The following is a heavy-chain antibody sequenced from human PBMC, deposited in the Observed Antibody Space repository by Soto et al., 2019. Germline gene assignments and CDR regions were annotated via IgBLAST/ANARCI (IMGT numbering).Heavy chain of an antibody. V-gene: IGHV3-23*01. Sequence: GGSLRLSCAASGFTFSSYAMSWVRQAPGKGLEWVSDISGSGGNTYYADSVKGRFTISRDNSKNTLYLQMNSLRAEDTAVYYCAKGAIGVAAVYLDYWGQGTLVTVSS. D-gene: IGHD6-13*01. CDR1: GFTFSSYA. CDR3: AKGAIGVAAVYLDY. CDR2: ISGSGGNT. J-gene: IGHJ4*02.